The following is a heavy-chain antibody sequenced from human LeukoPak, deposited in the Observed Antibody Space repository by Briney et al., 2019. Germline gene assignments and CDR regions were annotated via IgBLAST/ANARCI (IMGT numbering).Heavy chain of an antibody. J-gene: IGHJ4*02. CDR3: ARGKIAAAGTFVY. D-gene: IGHD6-13*01. Sequence: ASVKVSCKASGYTFTSYDINWVRQATGQGLEWMGWMNPNGGNTGYAQKFQGKVTMTRNTSISTAYMELSSLRSEDTAVYYCARGKIAAAGTFVYWGQGTLVTVSS. CDR2: MNPNGGNT. CDR1: GYTFTSYD. V-gene: IGHV1-8*01.